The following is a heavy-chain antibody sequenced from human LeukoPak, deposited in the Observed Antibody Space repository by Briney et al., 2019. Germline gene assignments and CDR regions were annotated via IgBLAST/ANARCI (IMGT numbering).Heavy chain of an antibody. J-gene: IGHJ3*01. D-gene: IGHD2-2*01. CDR3: ARSGPIVLGPVAVAYDAFDL. CDR1: RFTFSSYD. V-gene: IGHV3-21*01. CDR2: ISSSGSYI. Sequence: GGSLRLSCAASRFTFSSYDMHWVRQAPGKGLEWVSSISSSGSYIYYADSVKGRFTISRDSAKNSLYLQMNTLRAEDTAVYYCARSGPIVLGPVAVAYDAFDLWGRGTLVTVSS.